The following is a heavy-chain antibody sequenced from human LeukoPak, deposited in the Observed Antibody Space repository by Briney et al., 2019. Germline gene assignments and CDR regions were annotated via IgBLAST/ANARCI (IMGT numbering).Heavy chain of an antibody. V-gene: IGHV4-30-2*01. Sequence: PSETLSLTCTNSGGSISSGGYYWSWIRQPPGKGLEWIGHIYDNGNTYYNPSLKSRISISVDRSKNQFSLKLSSVTAADTAVYYCAREWGGYCSSASCPFGYWGQGTLVTVSS. CDR3: AREWGGYCSSASCPFGY. J-gene: IGHJ4*02. CDR2: IYDNGNT. D-gene: IGHD2-2*01. CDR1: GGSISSGGYY.